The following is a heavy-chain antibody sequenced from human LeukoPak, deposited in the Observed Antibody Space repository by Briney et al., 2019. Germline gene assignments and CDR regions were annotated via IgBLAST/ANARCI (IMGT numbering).Heavy chain of an antibody. CDR3: ARGGQLLTSDFDY. Sequence: GASVKVSCKAAGYTFIRYGISWVRQAPGQGLEWTGWISAYNGNTKNVQKFQGRVTMTTDTSTSIAYMELRSLRSDDTAVYYCARGGQLLTSDFDYWGQGTLVTVSS. V-gene: IGHV1-18*01. J-gene: IGHJ4*02. CDR1: GYTFIRYG. D-gene: IGHD4-23*01. CDR2: ISAYNGNT.